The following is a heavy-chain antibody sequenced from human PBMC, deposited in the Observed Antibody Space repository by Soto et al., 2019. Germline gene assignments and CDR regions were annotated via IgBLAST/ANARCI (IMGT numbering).Heavy chain of an antibody. Sequence: QISLKESGPTRVKPTQTLTLTCTFSGFSLSTSGVGVGWIRQPPGKALQQLALIYWDDDKRYSPSLKSRLTIAKDTSKNQLVLTVSNMDPVDTATYYGAHRVGLHGNWNGGSFAFWGQGAQVTVSS. D-gene: IGHD1-1*01. CDR1: GFSLSTSGVG. CDR3: AHRVGLHGNWNGGSFAF. CDR2: IYWDDDK. V-gene: IGHV2-5*02. J-gene: IGHJ4*02.